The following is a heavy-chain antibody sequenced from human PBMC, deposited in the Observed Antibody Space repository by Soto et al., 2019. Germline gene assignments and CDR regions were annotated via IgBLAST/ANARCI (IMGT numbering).Heavy chain of an antibody. D-gene: IGHD2-15*01. CDR3: VRDCSGGGCYSDYGMDV. CDR1: GDSVSSYY. V-gene: IGHV4-4*07. J-gene: IGHJ6*02. CDR2: IYISGST. Sequence: SETLSLTCTVSGDSVSSYYWSWIRQPAGRGLKWIGRIYISGSTDYNPSLKGRVSMSVDRSKNQFSLKLTSVTAADTAVYYCVRDCSGGGCYSDYGMDVWGQGTTVTVSS.